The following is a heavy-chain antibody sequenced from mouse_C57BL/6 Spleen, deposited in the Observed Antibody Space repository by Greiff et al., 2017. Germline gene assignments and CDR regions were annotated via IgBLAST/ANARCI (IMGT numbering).Heavy chain of an antibody. D-gene: IGHD1-1*01. Sequence: QVQLQQSGAELARPGASVKLSCKASGYTFTSYGISWVKQRTGQGLEWIGEIYPRSGNTYYNEKFKGKATLTADKSSSTAYMELRSLTSEDAAVYFCARRGDYGSSYYFDYWGQGTTRTVSS. V-gene: IGHV1-81*01. CDR3: ARRGDYGSSYYFDY. J-gene: IGHJ2*01. CDR2: IYPRSGNT. CDR1: GYTFTSYG.